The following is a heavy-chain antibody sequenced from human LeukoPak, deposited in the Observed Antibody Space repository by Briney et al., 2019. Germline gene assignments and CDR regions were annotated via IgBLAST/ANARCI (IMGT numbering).Heavy chain of an antibody. CDR2: VDPEDGET. D-gene: IGHD1-26*01. CDR3: ATDYGSGSYDY. Sequence: ASVKISCKVSGYTFTDYYMHWVQQAPGKGLEWMGLVDPEDGETIYAEKSQGRVTITADTSTDTAYMELSSLRSEDTAVYYCATDYGSGSYDYWGQGTLVTVSS. V-gene: IGHV1-69-2*01. CDR1: GYTFTDYY. J-gene: IGHJ4*02.